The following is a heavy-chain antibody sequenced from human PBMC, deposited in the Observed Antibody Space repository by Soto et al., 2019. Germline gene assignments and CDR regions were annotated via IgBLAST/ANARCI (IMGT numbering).Heavy chain of an antibody. V-gene: IGHV4-30-2*01. CDR3: ASSKYVVVACYFCFDA. D-gene: IGHD2-21*01. J-gene: IGHJ5*02. Sequence: SETLSLTCAVSGGSITSGGYSWGWLRQPPGQGLEWIGYMYHSGNTYYNPSLKGRVTISLDHSRNQFSLRLNSVTAADAAVYFGASSKYVVVACYFCFDAWGQGTLVTVSS. CDR2: MYHSGNT. CDR1: GGSITSGGYS.